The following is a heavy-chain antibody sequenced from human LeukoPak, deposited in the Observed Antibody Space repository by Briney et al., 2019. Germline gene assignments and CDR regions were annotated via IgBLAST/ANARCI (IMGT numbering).Heavy chain of an antibody. CDR3: ARGRGYCSSSSCYDFDY. J-gene: IGHJ4*02. D-gene: IGHD2-2*01. V-gene: IGHV5-51*01. Sequence: GESLKISCTGSGYSFTNYWIAWVRQMPGKGLEWMGIIYPGDSETTYSPSFRGQVTISADKSITTTYLQWSRLEASDTAVYYCARGRGYCSSSSCYDFDYWGQGTLVTVSS. CDR1: GYSFTNYW. CDR2: IYPGDSET.